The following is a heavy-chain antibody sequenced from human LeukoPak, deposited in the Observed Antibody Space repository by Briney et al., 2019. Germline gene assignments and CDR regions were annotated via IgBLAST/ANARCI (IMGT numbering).Heavy chain of an antibody. D-gene: IGHD2-2*01. CDR1: GGSISSSSYY. CDR3: AGNGGYCSSTSCSGWFDP. CDR2: IYYSGST. V-gene: IGHV4-39*01. J-gene: IGHJ5*02. Sequence: SETLSLTCTVSGGSISSSSYYWGWIRQPPGKGLEWIGSIYYSGSTYYNPSLKGRVTISVDTSKNQFSLKLSSVTAADTAVYYCAGNGGYCSSTSCSGWFDPWGQGTLVTVSS.